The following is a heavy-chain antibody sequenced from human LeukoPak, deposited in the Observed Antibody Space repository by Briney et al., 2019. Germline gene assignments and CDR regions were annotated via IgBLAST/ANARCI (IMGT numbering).Heavy chain of an antibody. CDR2: IYYSGST. V-gene: IGHV4-39*07. Sequence: PSVPLSLPCSVSVGSMSSSSYYWGWVRQPPGRGLEWFGSIYYSGSTYYNPSLKSRVTISVDTSKNQFSLKLSSVTAADTAVYYCARGSGGYNYGIDYWGQGTLVTVSS. D-gene: IGHD5-18*01. CDR3: ARGSGGYNYGIDY. J-gene: IGHJ4*02. CDR1: VGSMSSSSYY.